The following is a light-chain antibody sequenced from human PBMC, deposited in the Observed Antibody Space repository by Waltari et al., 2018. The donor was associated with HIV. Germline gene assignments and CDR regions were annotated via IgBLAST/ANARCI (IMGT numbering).Light chain of an antibody. CDR3: CSCPRSGIRYV. CDR2: EVT. V-gene: IGLV2-23*02. Sequence: QSALTQPASVSGSPGQSITISCTGTSSNVGRDDLVSWYQQHPGEGPKPIIYEVTKRPSGVANRFSGSKSGNTASRTISGLQAEDEADYYCCSCPRSGIRYVFGTGTKVTVL. J-gene: IGLJ1*01. CDR1: SSNVGRDDL.